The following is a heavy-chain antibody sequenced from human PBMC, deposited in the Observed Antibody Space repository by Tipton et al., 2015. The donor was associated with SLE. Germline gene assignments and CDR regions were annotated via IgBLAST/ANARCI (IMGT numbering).Heavy chain of an antibody. CDR1: GGSFSGYY. J-gene: IGHJ6*03. Sequence: LRLSCAVYGGSFSGYYWSWIRQPPGKGLEWIGEINHSGSTNYNPSLKSRVTISVDTSKNQFSLKLSSVTAAGTAAYFCARVSGSYLYYYYYYYMDVWGKGTTVTVSS. CDR2: INHSGST. D-gene: IGHD1-26*01. V-gene: IGHV4-34*01. CDR3: ARVSGSYLYYYYYYYMDV.